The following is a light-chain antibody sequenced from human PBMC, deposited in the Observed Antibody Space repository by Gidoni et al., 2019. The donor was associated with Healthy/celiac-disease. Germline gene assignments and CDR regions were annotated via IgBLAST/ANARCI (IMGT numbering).Light chain of an antibody. CDR1: KLGDKY. CDR2: QDS. J-gene: IGLJ1*01. CDR3: QAWDSSTGV. V-gene: IGLV3-1*01. Sequence: SYELTQPPSVSVSPGQTASITCSGDKLGDKYACWYQQQPGQSPVLVIYQDSKRPSGSPERFSGSNSGNTATLTISGTQAMDEADYYCQAWDSSTGVFGTGTKVTVL.